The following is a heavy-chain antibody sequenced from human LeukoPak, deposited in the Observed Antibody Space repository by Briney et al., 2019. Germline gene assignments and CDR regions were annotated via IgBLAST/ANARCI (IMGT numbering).Heavy chain of an antibody. Sequence: DPSETLSLTCTVSGGSISSYYWSWIRQPPGKGLEWIAYIHYSGNTNYNPSLKSRVTISVDTSKNQSSLKLSSVAAADTAVYYCARGPYCSGGSCYSGAFDIWGQGTMVTVSS. V-gene: IGHV4-59*01. CDR2: IHYSGNT. D-gene: IGHD2-15*01. CDR1: GGSISSYY. J-gene: IGHJ3*02. CDR3: ARGPYCSGGSCYSGAFDI.